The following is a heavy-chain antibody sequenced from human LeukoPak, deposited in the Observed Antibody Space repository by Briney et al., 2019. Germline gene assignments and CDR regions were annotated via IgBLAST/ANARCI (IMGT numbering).Heavy chain of an antibody. D-gene: IGHD2-2*01. CDR2: IYYRGGT. J-gene: IGHJ4*02. CDR3: AILLGYCSSTSCYYFDY. Sequence: SSETLSLTCTVSGGSISSSSYYWGWIRQPPGKGLEWIGSIYYRGGTYYNPSLKSRVTISVDTSKNQFSLKLSSVTAADTAVYYCAILLGYCSSTSCYYFDYWGQGTLVTVSS. CDR1: GGSISSSSYY. V-gene: IGHV4-39*01.